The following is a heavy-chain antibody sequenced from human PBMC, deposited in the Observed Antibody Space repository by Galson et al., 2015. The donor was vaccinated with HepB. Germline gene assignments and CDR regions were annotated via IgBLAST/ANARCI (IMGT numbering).Heavy chain of an antibody. V-gene: IGHV5-51*01. D-gene: IGHD2-21*01. CDR1: GYRFSMYW. CDR2: IYPGASET. Sequence: QSGAEVKKPGESLKISCEGSGYRFSMYWIGWVRQMPGRGLEWMGSIYPGASETRYSPSFQGQVTISADKSIGTAYLQWSSLKASDTAMYYCARRQIYGGGIYSMDVWGQGTTVTVSS. CDR3: ARRQIYGGGIYSMDV. J-gene: IGHJ6*02.